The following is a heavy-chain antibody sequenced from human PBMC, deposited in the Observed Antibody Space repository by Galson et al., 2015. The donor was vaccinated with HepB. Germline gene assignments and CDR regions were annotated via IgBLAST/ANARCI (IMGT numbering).Heavy chain of an antibody. D-gene: IGHD3-9*01. Sequence: SLRLSCAASGFTFSSYGMHWVRQAPGKGLEWVAFIRYDGSNKYYADSVKGRFTISRDNSKNTLYLQMNSLRAEDTAVYYCAKDGARVLRYFDWIDYWGQGTLVTVSS. CDR3: AKDGARVLRYFDWIDY. V-gene: IGHV3-30*02. CDR2: IRYDGSNK. CDR1: GFTFSSYG. J-gene: IGHJ4*02.